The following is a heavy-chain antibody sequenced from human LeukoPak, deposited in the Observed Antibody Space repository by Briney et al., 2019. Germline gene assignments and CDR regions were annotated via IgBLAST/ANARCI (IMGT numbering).Heavy chain of an antibody. CDR1: GYTFTSYA. Sequence: ASVKVSCKASGYTFTSYAMHWVRQAPGQRLEWMGWSNAGNGNTKYSQEFQGRVTITRDTSASTAYMELSSLRSEDMAVYYCARAAPGELAFDYWGRGTLVTVSS. CDR2: SNAGNGNT. J-gene: IGHJ4*02. D-gene: IGHD1-26*01. CDR3: ARAAPGELAFDY. V-gene: IGHV1-3*02.